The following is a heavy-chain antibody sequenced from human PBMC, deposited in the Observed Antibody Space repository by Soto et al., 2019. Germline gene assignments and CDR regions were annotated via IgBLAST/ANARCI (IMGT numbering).Heavy chain of an antibody. Sequence: QVQLVQSGAEVKKPGASVKVSCKASGYTFTSYAMHWVRQAPGQRLEWMGWINAGNGNTKYSQKFQGRVTITRDTSASTAYMELSSLRSEDTAVYYCARVSAYDSSGGDFDYWGQGTLVTVSS. V-gene: IGHV1-3*01. CDR2: INAGNGNT. CDR1: GYTFTSYA. J-gene: IGHJ4*02. CDR3: ARVSAYDSSGGDFDY. D-gene: IGHD3-22*01.